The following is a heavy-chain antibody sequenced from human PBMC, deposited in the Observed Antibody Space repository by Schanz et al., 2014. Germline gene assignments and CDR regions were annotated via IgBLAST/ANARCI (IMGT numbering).Heavy chain of an antibody. V-gene: IGHV3-48*01. CDR2: IATSSSTR. CDR1: GFTFNSYA. J-gene: IGHJ1*01. Sequence: VQLVESGGGLVKPGGSLRLSCAASGFTFNSYAMTWVRQAPGKGLEWVSYIATSSSTRHYADSVKGRVTISRDNAKNSVSLQMRRLRVEDTAVYYCASGVHVSSLQKGLQFWGRGTLVIVSS. D-gene: IGHD3-10*01. CDR3: ASGVHVSSLQKGLQF.